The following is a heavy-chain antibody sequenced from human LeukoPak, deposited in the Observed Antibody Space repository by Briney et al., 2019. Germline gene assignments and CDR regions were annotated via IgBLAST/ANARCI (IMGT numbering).Heavy chain of an antibody. CDR3: ARDRDGYDYDAFDI. Sequence: PGGSLRLSCAASGFTFSSYGMHWVRQTPGKGLEWVSSISGSTGSTYYADSVKGRFTISRDNSKNTVYVQMNSLRAEDTAVYYCARDRDGYDYDAFDIWGQGTMVTVSS. CDR1: GFTFSSYG. J-gene: IGHJ3*02. D-gene: IGHD5-24*01. V-gene: IGHV3-23*01. CDR2: ISGSTGST.